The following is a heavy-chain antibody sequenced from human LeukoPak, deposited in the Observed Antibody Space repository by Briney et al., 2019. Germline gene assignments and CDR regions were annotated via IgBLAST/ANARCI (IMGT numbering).Heavy chain of an antibody. V-gene: IGHV3-9*01. CDR1: GFIFNNYA. CDR2: ISWNSGSI. CDR3: AREQSSSWYSWFDP. D-gene: IGHD6-13*01. J-gene: IGHJ5*02. Sequence: GGSLRLSCAGSGFIFNNYAMHWVRQPPGKGLEWVSGISWNSGSIDYADSVKGRFTISRDNSKNTLYLQMNSLRAEDTAVYYCAREQSSSWYSWFDPWGQGTLVTVSS.